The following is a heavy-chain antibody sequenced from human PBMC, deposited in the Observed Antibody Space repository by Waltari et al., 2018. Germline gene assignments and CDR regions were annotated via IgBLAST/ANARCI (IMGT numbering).Heavy chain of an antibody. CDR2: IIPILGIA. V-gene: IGHV1-69*04. D-gene: IGHD1-26*01. CDR3: ARDRIPVGATNRRMDY. Sequence: QGLEWMGRIIPILGIANYAQKFQGRVTITADESTSTAYMELSSLRSEDTAVYYCARDRIPVGATNRRMDYWGQGTLVTVSS. J-gene: IGHJ4*02.